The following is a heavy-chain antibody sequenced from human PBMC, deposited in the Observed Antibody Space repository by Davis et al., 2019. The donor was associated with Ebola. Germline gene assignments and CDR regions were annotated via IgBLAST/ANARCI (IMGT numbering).Heavy chain of an antibody. CDR3: ARDAIAVAGIIDY. Sequence: GESLKISCAASGFTFSSYWMHWVRQAPGKGLVWVSRINSDGSSTSYADSVKGRFTISRDNAKNTLYLQMNSLRAEDTAVYYCARDAIAVAGIIDYWGREPWSPSPQ. D-gene: IGHD6-19*01. CDR2: INSDGSST. V-gene: IGHV3-74*01. J-gene: IGHJ4*02. CDR1: GFTFSSYW.